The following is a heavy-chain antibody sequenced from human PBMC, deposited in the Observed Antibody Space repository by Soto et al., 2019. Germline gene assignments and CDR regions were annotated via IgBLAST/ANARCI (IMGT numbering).Heavy chain of an antibody. J-gene: IGHJ4*02. CDR1: GGSISSSSYY. V-gene: IGHV4-61*05. CDR2: IYYSGST. D-gene: IGHD4-17*01. Sequence: SETLSLTCTVSGGSISSSSYYWGWIRQPPGKGLEWIGYIYYSGSTNYNPSLKSRVTISVDTSKNQFSLKLSSVTAADTAVYYCARRYGDYFDYWGQGTLVTVSS. CDR3: ARRYGDYFDY.